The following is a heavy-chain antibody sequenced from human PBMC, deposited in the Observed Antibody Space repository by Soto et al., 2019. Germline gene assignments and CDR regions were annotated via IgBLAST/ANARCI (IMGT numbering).Heavy chain of an antibody. CDR3: ARTSGMLAGPVDY. CDR2: ISYDGSNK. J-gene: IGHJ4*02. Sequence: GGSLRLSCAASGFTFSSYAMHWVRQAPGKGLEWVAVISYDGSNKYYADSVKGRFTISRDNSKNTLYLQMNSLRAEDTAVYYCARTSGMLAGPVDYWGQGTLVTVSS. V-gene: IGHV3-30-3*01. CDR1: GFTFSSYA. D-gene: IGHD6-19*01.